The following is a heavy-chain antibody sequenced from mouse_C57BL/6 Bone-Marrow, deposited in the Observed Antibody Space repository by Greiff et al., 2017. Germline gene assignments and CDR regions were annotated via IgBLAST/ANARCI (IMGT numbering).Heavy chain of an antibody. J-gene: IGHJ4*01. CDR3: AGYYYGRGDY. Sequence: EVKLMESGGDLVKPGGSLKLSCAASGFTFSSYGMSWVRQTPDKRLEWVATISSGGSYTYYPDSVKGRFTISRDNAKTTLYLQMSSLKSEDTAMYYCAGYYYGRGDYWGQGTSVTVSS. CDR1: GFTFSSYG. D-gene: IGHD1-1*01. CDR2: ISSGGSYT. V-gene: IGHV5-6*01.